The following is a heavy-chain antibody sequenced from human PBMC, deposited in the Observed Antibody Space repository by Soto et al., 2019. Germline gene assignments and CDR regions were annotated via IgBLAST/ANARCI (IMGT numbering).Heavy chain of an antibody. CDR3: ASLNFDILTGYYAFDL. J-gene: IGHJ3*01. CDR2: IFHSGST. V-gene: IGHV4-4*02. Sequence: SETLSLTCAVSGGSINSNDWWTWVRQPPGKGLEWIAEIFHSGSTNYNPSLKSRVTTSLDTSKNQFSLKLSSVTAADTAIYYCASLNFDILTGYYAFDLWGQGTMVTVSS. CDR1: GGSINSNDW. D-gene: IGHD3-9*01.